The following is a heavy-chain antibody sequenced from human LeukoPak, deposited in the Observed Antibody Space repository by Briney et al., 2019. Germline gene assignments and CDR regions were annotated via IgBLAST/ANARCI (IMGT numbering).Heavy chain of an antibody. D-gene: IGHD2-15*01. J-gene: IGHJ6*02. CDR1: GGTFSSYA. CDR3: AKGESYSYYYYNMDV. Sequence: SVKVSCKASGGTFSSYAISWVRQAPGQGLEWMGGIIPIFGTANYAQKFQGRVTITADESTSTAYMELSSLRSEDTAVYYCAKGESYSYYYYNMDVWGQGTTVTVSS. CDR2: IIPIFGTA. V-gene: IGHV1-69*13.